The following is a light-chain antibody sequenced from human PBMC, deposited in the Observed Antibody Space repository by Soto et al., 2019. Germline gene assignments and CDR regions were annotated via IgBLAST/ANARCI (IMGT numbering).Light chain of an antibody. V-gene: IGKV3-15*01. CDR2: GAS. J-gene: IGKJ5*01. Sequence: IVMTQSPATLSVSPGERATLSCRASQNINTDLAWYQHKPGQAPRLLIYGASTRATGIPARFSGSGSGTEFTLTVSGLLSEDFALYFCQQYNDWPLITFGQGTRLEIK. CDR1: QNINTD. CDR3: QQYNDWPLIT.